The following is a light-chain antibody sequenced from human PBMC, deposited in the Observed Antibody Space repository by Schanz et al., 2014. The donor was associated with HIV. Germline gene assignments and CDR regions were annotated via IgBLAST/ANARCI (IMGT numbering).Light chain of an antibody. CDR3: AAWDGSLNAWV. J-gene: IGLJ3*02. CDR2: NTF. Sequence: QSVLTQPPSASGTPGQRVTISCSGSSSNFRSNAVNWYQQLPGTAPKLVIYNTFHRPSGVPDRFSGSQSGASASLAISGLQSEDEADYYCAAWDGSLNAWVFGGGTKLTVL. CDR1: SSNFRSNA. V-gene: IGLV1-44*01.